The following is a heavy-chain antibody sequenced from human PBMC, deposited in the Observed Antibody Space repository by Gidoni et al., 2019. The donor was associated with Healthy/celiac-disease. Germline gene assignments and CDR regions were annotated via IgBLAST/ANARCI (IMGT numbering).Heavy chain of an antibody. J-gene: IGHJ4*02. CDR3: ARDAAAATNFDY. V-gene: IGHV3-21*01. CDR1: GFTFSSYS. Sequence: EVQLVESGGGLVKPGGSLRLSCAASGFTFSSYSMNWVRQAPGKGLEWVSSSRSSSSYIYYADSVKGRFTISRDNAKNSLYLQMNSLRAEDTAVYYCARDAAAATNFDYWGQGTLVTVSS. D-gene: IGHD6-13*01. CDR2: SRSSSSYI.